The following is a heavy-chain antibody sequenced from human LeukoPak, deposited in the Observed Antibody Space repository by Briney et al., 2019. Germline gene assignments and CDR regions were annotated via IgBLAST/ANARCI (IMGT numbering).Heavy chain of an antibody. J-gene: IGHJ4*02. Sequence: ASVKVSCKTSGYIFNNYAMHWVRQAPGQRLEWMGWINTGNGNIKYSQDFQGRVTITRDTSATTVYMDSSSLRYEDTAVYYCARRCSGKNCNGRYYFDYWGQGTLVTVSS. D-gene: IGHD3-10*01. CDR1: GYIFNNYA. CDR3: ARRCSGKNCNGRYYFDY. V-gene: IGHV1-3*03. CDR2: INTGNGNI.